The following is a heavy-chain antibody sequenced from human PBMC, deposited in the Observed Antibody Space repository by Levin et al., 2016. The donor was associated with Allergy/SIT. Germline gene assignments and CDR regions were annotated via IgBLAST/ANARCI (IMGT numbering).Heavy chain of an antibody. CDR3: AREDQLLRRYYYGMDV. D-gene: IGHD6-6*01. CDR2: IYTSGST. Sequence: WIRQPPGKGLEWIGRIYTSGSTNYNPSLKSRVTISVDTSKNQFSLKLSSVTAADTAVYYCAREDQLLRRYYYGMDVWGQGTTVTVSS. V-gene: IGHV4-61*02. J-gene: IGHJ6*02.